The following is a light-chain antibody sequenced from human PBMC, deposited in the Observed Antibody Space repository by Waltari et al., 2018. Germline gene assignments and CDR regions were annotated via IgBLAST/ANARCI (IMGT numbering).Light chain of an antibody. Sequence: SFVLTQPPSVSVAPGQTASITCGGNNIGGNSVHWYQQKPGQAPILVVYDDIDRPSAAPQRLSGSTCGITATLTSSSVEAGDEADYFCQVCDTTTDQVIFCGGTRLTVL. V-gene: IGLV3-21*02. CDR3: QVCDTTTDQVI. CDR1: NIGGNS. CDR2: DDI. J-gene: IGLJ2*01.